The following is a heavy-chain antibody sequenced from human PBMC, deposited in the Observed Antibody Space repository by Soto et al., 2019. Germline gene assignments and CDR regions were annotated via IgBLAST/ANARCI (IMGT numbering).Heavy chain of an antibody. Sequence: QVQLVQSGAEVKNPGASVKVSCKASGYTFTRYGIGWARQAPGQGLEWMGWINTYNGNTNYAQNVQGRVTLTTDTSTSTAYMELRSLRSNYTAIYYCAMMDVYVTPSPQYVWGQGTTVIVSS. V-gene: IGHV1-18*01. J-gene: IGHJ6*02. CDR3: AMMDVYVTPSPQYV. D-gene: IGHD3-16*01. CDR2: INTYNGNT. CDR1: GYTFTRYG.